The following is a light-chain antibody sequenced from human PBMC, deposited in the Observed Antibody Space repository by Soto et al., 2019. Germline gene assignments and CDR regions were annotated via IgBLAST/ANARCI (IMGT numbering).Light chain of an antibody. CDR1: QSISNW. CDR2: KAS. Sequence: DIQMTQSPSTLSASVGDRVTITCRASQSISNWLAWYQQKPGKAPKLLIYKASHLESGVPSRFNGSGSGTDFTLTISSLQPDDFASYYCQQYNTYWTFGQGTKVDIK. CDR3: QQYNTYWT. V-gene: IGKV1-5*03. J-gene: IGKJ1*01.